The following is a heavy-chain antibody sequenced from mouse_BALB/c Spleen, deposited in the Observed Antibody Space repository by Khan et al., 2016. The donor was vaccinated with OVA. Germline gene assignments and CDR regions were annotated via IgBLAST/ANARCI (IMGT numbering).Heavy chain of an antibody. J-gene: IGHJ1*01. CDR3: ARGASYWYFDV. CDR2: LNTYTGEP. CDR1: GYTFTNYG. Sequence: QIQLVQSGPELKKPGETVKISCKASGYTFTNYGMNWVKQAPGKGLKWMGWLNTYTGEPTYTDDFKGRFAFSLETSASTAYLQINNLKIEDMATYFCARGASYWYFDVWGAGTTVTVSS. V-gene: IGHV9-1*02.